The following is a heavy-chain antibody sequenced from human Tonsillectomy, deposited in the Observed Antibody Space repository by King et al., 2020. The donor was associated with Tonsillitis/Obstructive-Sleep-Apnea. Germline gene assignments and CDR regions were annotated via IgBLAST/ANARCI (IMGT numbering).Heavy chain of an antibody. V-gene: IGHV5-10-1*01. Sequence: QLVQSGAEVKKPGESLRISCKGSGYSFTSYWISWVRQMPGKGLEWMGRIDPSDSYTNYSPFFQGHVTISDDKSISTAYLQWSSLKASDTAMYYCATFRSTGDAVDYWGQGPLVTVSS. CDR2: IDPSDSYT. CDR1: GYSFTSYW. J-gene: IGHJ4*02. D-gene: IGHD7-27*01. CDR3: ATFRSTGDAVDY.